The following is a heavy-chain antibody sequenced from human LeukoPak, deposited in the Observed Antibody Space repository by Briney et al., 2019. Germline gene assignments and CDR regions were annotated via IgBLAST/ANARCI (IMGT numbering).Heavy chain of an antibody. CDR2: INPNSGGT. CDR1: GYTFTGYY. Sequence: ASVKVSCKASGYTFTGYYMHWVRQAPGQGLEWMGWINPNSGGTNYAQKFQGWVTMTRDTSISTAYMELSRLRSEDTAIYYCARDSYDGTYFLDYWGQGTLVTVSS. V-gene: IGHV1-2*04. J-gene: IGHJ4*02. CDR3: ARDSYDGTYFLDY. D-gene: IGHD1-1*01.